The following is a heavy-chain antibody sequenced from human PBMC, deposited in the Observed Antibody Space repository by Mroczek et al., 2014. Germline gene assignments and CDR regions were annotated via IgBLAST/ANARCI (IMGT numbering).Heavy chain of an antibody. CDR3: ARESTEGPYDILTGYFDY. V-gene: IGHV3-30-3*01. J-gene: IGHJ4*02. CDR1: GFTFSSYA. Sequence: QVQLQQWGGGVVQPGRSLRLSCAASGFTFSSYAMHWVRQAPGKGLEWVAVISYDGSNKYYADSVKGRFTISRDNSKNTLYLQMNSLRAEDTAVYYCARESTEGPYDILTGYFDYVGPGNPGPPSPQ. D-gene: IGHD3-9*01. CDR2: ISYDGSNK.